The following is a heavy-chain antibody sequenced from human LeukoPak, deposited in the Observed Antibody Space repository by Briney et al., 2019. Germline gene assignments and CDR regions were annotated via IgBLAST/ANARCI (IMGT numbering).Heavy chain of an antibody. J-gene: IGHJ4*02. Sequence: SVKVSCKASGGTFSSYAISWVRQAPGQGLEWMGGIIPIFGTANYAQKFQGRVTITADESTSTAYMELSSLRSEDTAVYYCARLRGELLALYYFDYWGQGTLVTVSS. CDR1: GGTFSSYA. CDR2: IIPIFGTA. V-gene: IGHV1-69*13. D-gene: IGHD1-26*01. CDR3: ARLRGELLALYYFDY.